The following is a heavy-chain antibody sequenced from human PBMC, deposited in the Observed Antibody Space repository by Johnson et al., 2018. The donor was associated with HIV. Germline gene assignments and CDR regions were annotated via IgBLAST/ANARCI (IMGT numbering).Heavy chain of an antibody. J-gene: IGHJ3*02. CDR3: AAAEYDAFDI. CDR1: GFTFSNAW. V-gene: IGHV3-15*01. D-gene: IGHD6-25*01. Sequence: VYLLESAGGLVKPWGSLRLSCAASGFTFSNAWMSWVRQAPGKGLEWVGRIKSKTDGGTTDYAAPVKGRFTISRDDSKNTLYLQMNSLRAEDTAVYYCAAAEYDAFDIWGQGTMVTVSS. CDR2: IKSKTDGGTT.